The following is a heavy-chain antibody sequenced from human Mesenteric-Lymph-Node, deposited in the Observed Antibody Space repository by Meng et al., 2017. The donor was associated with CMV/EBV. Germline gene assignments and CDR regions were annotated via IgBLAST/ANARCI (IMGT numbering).Heavy chain of an antibody. V-gene: IGHV3-53*01. J-gene: IGHJ4*02. CDR3: ARVPPQYYDIFTGYYQDDY. CDR1: GFTVSSNY. D-gene: IGHD3-9*01. Sequence: GESLKISCAASGFTVSSNYMSWVRQAPGKGLEWVSVIYSGGSTYYADSVKGRFTISRDNSKNTLYLQMNSLRAEDTAVYYCARVPPQYYDIFTGYYQDDYWGQGTLVTVSS. CDR2: IYSGGST.